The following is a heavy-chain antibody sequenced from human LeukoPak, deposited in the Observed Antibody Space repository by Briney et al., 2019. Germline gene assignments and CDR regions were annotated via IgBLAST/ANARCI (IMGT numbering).Heavy chain of an antibody. Sequence: GGSLRLSCAASGFTFDDYAMHWVRQAPGKGLEWVSLISWDGGGTYYADSVKGRFSISRDNSKNSLYLQMNSLRAEDTALYYCARGYCSSGSCYSPAFDYWGQGTLVTVSS. CDR3: ARGYCSSGSCYSPAFDY. V-gene: IGHV3-43D*03. CDR2: ISWDGGGT. CDR1: GFTFDDYA. D-gene: IGHD2-15*01. J-gene: IGHJ4*02.